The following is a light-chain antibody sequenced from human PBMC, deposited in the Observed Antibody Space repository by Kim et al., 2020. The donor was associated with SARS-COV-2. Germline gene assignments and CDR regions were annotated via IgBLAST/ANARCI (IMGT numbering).Light chain of an antibody. CDR3: NSRDTTGNHVV. Sequence: SSELTQDPAVSVALGQTVRITCQGDSLRNYYANWYQQKPGQAPVLVISSKANRPSGIPDRFSGSSSGNTASLTISGAQAEDEADYYCNSRDTTGNHVVFGGGTKLTVL. CDR1: SLRNYY. CDR2: SKA. J-gene: IGLJ3*02. V-gene: IGLV3-19*01.